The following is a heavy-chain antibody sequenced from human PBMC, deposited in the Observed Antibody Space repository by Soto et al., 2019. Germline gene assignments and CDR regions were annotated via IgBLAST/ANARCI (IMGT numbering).Heavy chain of an antibody. CDR1: GCTFRSYA. D-gene: IGHD3-22*01. J-gene: IGHJ4*02. CDR3: ASSYYDSSGYYSRQAPHLDY. Sequence: SVTVSCKASGCTFRSYAISWVRQPPGQGLEWMGGIIPIFGTANYAQKFQGRVTITADKSTRTEYMEMSSLRSEDTAVYYCASSYYDSSGYYSRQAPHLDYWGQGTLVTVSS. CDR2: IIPIFGTA. V-gene: IGHV1-69*06.